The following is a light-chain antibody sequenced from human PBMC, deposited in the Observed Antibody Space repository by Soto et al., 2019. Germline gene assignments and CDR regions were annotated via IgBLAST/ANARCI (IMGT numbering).Light chain of an antibody. CDR3: QQCDGSPRPT. CDR2: GAS. Sequence: EIVLTQSPGTLSLSPGERATLSCRASQSVSSSYLAWYQQKPGQAPRLLIYGASSRATGIPDRFSGSGSGTDFTLTISRLEPEDFAVYYCQQCDGSPRPTCGGGTKLEIK. J-gene: IGKJ4*01. V-gene: IGKV3-20*01. CDR1: QSVSSSY.